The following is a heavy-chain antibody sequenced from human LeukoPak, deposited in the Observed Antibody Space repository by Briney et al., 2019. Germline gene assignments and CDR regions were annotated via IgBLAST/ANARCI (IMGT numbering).Heavy chain of an antibody. J-gene: IGHJ5*02. CDR2: ISGSGGST. V-gene: IGHV3-23*01. CDR3: AKSLLPRNNWFDP. Sequence: PGGSLRLSCAASGFTFSSYSMNWVRQAPGKGLEWVSAISGSGGSTYYADSVKGRFTISRDNSKNTLYLQMNSLRAEDTAVYYCAKSLLPRNNWFDPWGQGTLVTVSS. CDR1: GFTFSSYS.